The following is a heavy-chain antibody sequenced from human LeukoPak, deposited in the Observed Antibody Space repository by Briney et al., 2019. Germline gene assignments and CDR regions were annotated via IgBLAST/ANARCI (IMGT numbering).Heavy chain of an antibody. D-gene: IGHD3-22*01. Sequence: ASVKVSCKVSGYTLTELSTHWVRQAPGKGLEWMGGFDPEDGETIYAQKFQGRVTMTEDTSTDTAYMELSSLRSEDTAVYYCAALVDYYDSSGYYVDYWGQGTLVTVSS. J-gene: IGHJ4*02. V-gene: IGHV1-24*01. CDR2: FDPEDGET. CDR3: AALVDYYDSSGYYVDY. CDR1: GYTLTELS.